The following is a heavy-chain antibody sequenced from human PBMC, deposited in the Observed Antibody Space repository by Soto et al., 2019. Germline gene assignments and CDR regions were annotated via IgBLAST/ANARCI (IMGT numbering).Heavy chain of an antibody. CDR2: IIPIFGTA. CDR1: GGTFSSYA. J-gene: IGHJ6*02. Sequence: QVQLVQSGAEVKKPGSSVKVSCKASGGTFSSYAISWVRQAPGQGLEWMGGIIPIFGTANYAQKFQGRVTITADEYTSTAYMEPGSLRSEDTAVYYCARDREEVAPPLYYYYYGMDVWGQGTTVTVSS. V-gene: IGHV1-69*12. CDR3: ARDREEVAPPLYYYYYGMDV.